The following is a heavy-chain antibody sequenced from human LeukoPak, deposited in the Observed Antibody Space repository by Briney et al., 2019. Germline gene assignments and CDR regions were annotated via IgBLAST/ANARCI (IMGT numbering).Heavy chain of an antibody. CDR1: GGSISSYY. Sequence: SETLSLTCTVSGGSISSYYWSWIRQPPGKGLEWIGYIYYSGSTNYNPSLKSRVTISVDTSKNQFSLKLRSVTAADTAVYYCARVKYYYDSSGYYRIYYFDYWGQGTLVTVSS. CDR3: ARVKYYYDSSGYYRIYYFDY. CDR2: IYYSGST. V-gene: IGHV4-59*01. D-gene: IGHD3-22*01. J-gene: IGHJ4*02.